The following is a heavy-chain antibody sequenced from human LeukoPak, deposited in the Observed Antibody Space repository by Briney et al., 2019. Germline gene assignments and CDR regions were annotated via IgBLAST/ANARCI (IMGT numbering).Heavy chain of an antibody. J-gene: IGHJ3*02. V-gene: IGHV3-23*01. D-gene: IGHD1-26*01. CDR3: GKNRYSGSLSPFDI. CDR1: KFAFSSYA. CDR2: ISGGGGNT. Sequence: QPGGSLRLSCAASKFAFSSYAMSWVRQAPGKGLEWVSAISGGGGNTYYADSVKGRFTISRDNSKNTLYLQMNNLRAEDTAVYYCGKNRYSGSLSPFDIWGQGTMVTVSS.